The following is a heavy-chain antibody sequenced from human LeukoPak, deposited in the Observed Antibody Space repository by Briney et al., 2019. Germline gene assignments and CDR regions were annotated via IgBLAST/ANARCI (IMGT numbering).Heavy chain of an antibody. CDR3: ARRVRSADYRLDY. Sequence: PSETLSLTCTVSGYSISSGYYWGWIRQPPGKGLEWIGNIYPTGSTYYNPSLKSRVTISLDASKSQFYLKLNSVTAADTAVYYCARRVRSADYRLDYWGQGTLVTVSS. CDR2: IYPTGST. D-gene: IGHD4-11*01. CDR1: GYSISSGYY. V-gene: IGHV4-38-2*02. J-gene: IGHJ4*02.